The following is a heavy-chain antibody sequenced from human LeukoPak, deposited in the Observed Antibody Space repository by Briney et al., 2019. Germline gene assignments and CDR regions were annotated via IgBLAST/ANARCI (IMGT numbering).Heavy chain of an antibody. V-gene: IGHV3-21*01. D-gene: IGHD7-27*01. Sequence: GGSLRLSCAASEFTFNTYGMRWVRQAPGEGLEWVSSISSGGTYMYYADSVKGRFTISRDNAKNSLYLQMNSLRAEDTAVYYCARAGEDFDCWGQGTLVTVSS. J-gene: IGHJ4*02. CDR2: ISSGGTYM. CDR1: EFTFNTYG. CDR3: ARAGEDFDC.